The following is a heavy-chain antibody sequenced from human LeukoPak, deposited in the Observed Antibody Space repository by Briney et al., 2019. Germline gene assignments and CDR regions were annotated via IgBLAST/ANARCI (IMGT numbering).Heavy chain of an antibody. CDR2: ISSSSSYI. CDR1: GFTFNSYS. J-gene: IGHJ3*02. V-gene: IGHV3-21*01. D-gene: IGHD2-21*02. Sequence: AGGSLRLSCAASGFTFNSYSMNWVRQAPGKGLEWVSSISSSSSYIYYADSVKGRFTISRDNAKNSLYLQMNSLSAEDTAVYYCAREVPNCGGDCYSPPDAFDIWGQGTMVTVSS. CDR3: AREVPNCGGDCYSPPDAFDI.